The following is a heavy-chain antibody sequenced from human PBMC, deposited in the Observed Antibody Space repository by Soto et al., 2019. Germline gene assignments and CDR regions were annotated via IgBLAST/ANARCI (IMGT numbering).Heavy chain of an antibody. D-gene: IGHD3-3*01. V-gene: IGHV1-18*04. CDR3: ARDRELRFLEWPPTPADY. J-gene: IGHJ4*02. CDR1: GYTFTSYG. CDR2: ISAYNGNT. Sequence: QVQLVQSGAEVKKPGASVKVSCKASGYTFTSYGISWVRQAPGQGLEWMGWISAYNGNTNYAQKLQGRVTMTTDTSTSTAYMELRSLRSDDTAVYYCARDRELRFLEWPPTPADYGGQVTLVTVSS.